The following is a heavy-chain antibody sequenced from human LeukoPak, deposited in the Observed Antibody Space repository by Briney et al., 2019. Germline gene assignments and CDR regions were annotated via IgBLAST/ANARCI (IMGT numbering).Heavy chain of an antibody. J-gene: IGHJ4*02. Sequence: GGSLRLSCAASGFTVSSNYMSWVRQAPGKGLEWVSVIYSGGSRYYAESVLGGFTISRDNSQNTLHLLFTSLRAEDQAAYYCVRSWTVAVFGLLPPPLFDYWGQGTLVTVSS. CDR1: GFTVSSNY. CDR2: IYSGGSR. D-gene: IGHD3/OR15-3a*01. V-gene: IGHV3-66*01. CDR3: VRSWTVAVFGLLPPPLFDY.